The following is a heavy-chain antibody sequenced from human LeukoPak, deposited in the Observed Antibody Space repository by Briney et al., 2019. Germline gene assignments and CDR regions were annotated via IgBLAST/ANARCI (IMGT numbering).Heavy chain of an antibody. V-gene: IGHV3-74*01. CDR1: GFTFDNFA. CDR2: INTDGSST. D-gene: IGHD1-7*01. J-gene: IGHJ4*02. CDR3: TRGGTTLDY. Sequence: GRSLRLSCAASGFTFDNFAMHWVRQAPGKGLVWVSRINTDGSSTSYADSVKGRFTISRDNAKNTLYLQMNSLRAEDTAVYYCTRGGTTLDYWGQGTLVTVSS.